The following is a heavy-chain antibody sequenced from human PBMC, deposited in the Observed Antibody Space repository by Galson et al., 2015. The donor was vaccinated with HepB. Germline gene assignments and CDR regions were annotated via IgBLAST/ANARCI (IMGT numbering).Heavy chain of an antibody. D-gene: IGHD6-6*01. CDR2: ISYDGKRR. Sequence: SLRLSCAASGFNFNRYGMHWVRQAPGKGLEWVAVISYDGKRRNYGDSAKGRFIISRDNSRNTLSMEMNLLRVEDTAVYYCAKGDVAYSSSSGGFHYWGQGTLVAVS. J-gene: IGHJ4*02. CDR1: GFNFNRYG. CDR3: AKGDVAYSSSSGGFHY. V-gene: IGHV3-30*18.